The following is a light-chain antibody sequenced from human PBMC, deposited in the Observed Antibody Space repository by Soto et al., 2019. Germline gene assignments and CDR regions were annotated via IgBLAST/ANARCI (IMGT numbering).Light chain of an antibody. V-gene: IGKV1-33*01. CDR3: QQYDNLSALT. CDR1: QDISNY. Sequence: DIQMTQSPSSLSASVGDRVTITCQASQDISNYLNWYQQKPGKAPKLLIYDASNLETGVLSRFSGSGSGTDFTFTISSLQPEDIATYYCQQYDNLSALTFGGGTKVEIK. CDR2: DAS. J-gene: IGKJ4*01.